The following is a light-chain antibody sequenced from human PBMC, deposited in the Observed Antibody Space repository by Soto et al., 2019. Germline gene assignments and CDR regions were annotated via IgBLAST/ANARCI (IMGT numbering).Light chain of an antibody. Sequence: EIVLTQSPGTLSLSPGERDTLSCRSSQIISSSYLTWYQQKPGQAPRLLIYGASSRATGIPDRFSGSGSGTDFALAISRVEPEDFAVYYCQKYGSSPPYSFGRGTELEIK. CDR2: GAS. J-gene: IGKJ2*03. CDR3: QKYGSSPPYS. CDR1: QIISSSY. V-gene: IGKV3-20*01.